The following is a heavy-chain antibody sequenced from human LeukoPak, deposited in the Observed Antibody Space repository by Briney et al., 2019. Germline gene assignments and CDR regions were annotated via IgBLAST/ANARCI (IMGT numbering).Heavy chain of an antibody. CDR2: IYTSGST. CDR3: ARAADYYDSSGYRTTADY. Sequence: SETLSLTCTASGGSISSYYWSWIRQPAGKGLEWIGRIYTSGSTNYNPSLKGRVTMSVDTSKNQFSLKLSSVTAADTAVYYCARAADYYDSSGYRTTADYWGQGTLVTVSS. D-gene: IGHD3-22*01. V-gene: IGHV4-4*07. J-gene: IGHJ4*02. CDR1: GGSISSYY.